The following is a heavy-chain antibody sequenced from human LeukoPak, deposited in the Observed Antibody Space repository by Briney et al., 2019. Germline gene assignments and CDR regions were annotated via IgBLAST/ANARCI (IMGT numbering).Heavy chain of an antibody. CDR3: ARLLGGDPDCMDV. V-gene: IGHV4-59*01. Sequence: PSETLSLTCTVSGGSINPDYGSWVRHPQGGGMEWVGYIYNSGSTNNNPSLKGRVPISLAPSKKQFSRRLDSRPAADTTVYYCARLLGGDPDCMDVWGKGTTVTVSS. D-gene: IGHD3-16*01. CDR1: GGSINPDY. J-gene: IGHJ6*04. CDR2: IYNSGST.